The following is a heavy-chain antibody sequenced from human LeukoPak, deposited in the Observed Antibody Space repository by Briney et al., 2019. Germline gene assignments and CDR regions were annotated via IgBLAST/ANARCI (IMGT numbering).Heavy chain of an antibody. CDR2: ISYDGSNK. V-gene: IGHV3-30*03. Sequence: GGSLRLSCAASGFTFSSYGMHWVRQAPGKGLEWVAVISYDGSNKKYADSVKGRFTISRDNSKNTLYLQMNSLRAEDTAVYYCARTLIEYSVSSCYFDYWGQGTLVTVSS. CDR1: GFTFSSYG. J-gene: IGHJ4*02. D-gene: IGHD6-6*01. CDR3: ARTLIEYSVSSCYFDY.